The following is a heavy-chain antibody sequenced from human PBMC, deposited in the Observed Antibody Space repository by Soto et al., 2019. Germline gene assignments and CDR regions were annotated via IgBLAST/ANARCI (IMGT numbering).Heavy chain of an antibody. CDR3: AKRTGYCSGGSCYYYYYGMDV. CDR2: ISGSGGST. Sequence: EVQLLESGGGLVQAGGSLRLSCAASGFTFSSYAMSWVRQAPGKGLEWVSAISGSGGSTYYADSVKGRFTISRDNSKNTLYLQMNSLRAEDTAVYYCAKRTGYCSGGSCYYYYYGMDVWGQGTTVTVSS. J-gene: IGHJ6*02. D-gene: IGHD2-15*01. V-gene: IGHV3-23*01. CDR1: GFTFSSYA.